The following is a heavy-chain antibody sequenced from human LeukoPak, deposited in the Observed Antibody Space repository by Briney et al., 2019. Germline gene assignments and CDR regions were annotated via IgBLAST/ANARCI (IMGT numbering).Heavy chain of an antibody. V-gene: IGHV3-30*18. CDR1: GFTFSSYG. Sequence: PGRSLRLSCAASGFTFSSYGMHWVRQAPGKGLEWVAVISYDGSNKYYADSVKGRFTISRDNSKNTLYLQMNSLRAEDTAVYYCAKAAGLYYFDYWGQGTLVTVSX. CDR2: ISYDGSNK. J-gene: IGHJ4*02. CDR3: AKAAGLYYFDY. D-gene: IGHD6-19*01.